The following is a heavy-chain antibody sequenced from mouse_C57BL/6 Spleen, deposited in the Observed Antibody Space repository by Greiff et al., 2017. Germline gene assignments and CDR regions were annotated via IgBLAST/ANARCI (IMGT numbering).Heavy chain of an antibody. Sequence: QVQLQQSGAELARPGASVKLSCKASGYTFTSYGISWVKQRTGQGLEWIGEIYPRSGNTYYNEKFKGKATLTADKSSSTAYMELRSLTSEDSAVYFCARSNGDSSGYLSWFAYWGQGTLVTVSA. CDR2: IYPRSGNT. D-gene: IGHD3-2*02. CDR1: GYTFTSYG. J-gene: IGHJ3*01. CDR3: ARSNGDSSGYLSWFAY. V-gene: IGHV1-81*01.